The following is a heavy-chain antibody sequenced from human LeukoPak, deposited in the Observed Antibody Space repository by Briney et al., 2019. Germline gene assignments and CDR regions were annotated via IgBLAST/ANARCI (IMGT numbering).Heavy chain of an antibody. CDR3: ASQYYDFWSGSFEY. J-gene: IGHJ4*02. CDR1: GFSLSSYE. D-gene: IGHD3-3*01. CDR2: ISSSGNTI. Sequence: GGSLRLSCAASGFSLSSYEMNWFRQAPGKGLEWVSHISSSGNTIYFGDSVKGRFTISRDTAKNSLFLQMNSLRAEDTALYFCASQYYDFWSGSFEYWGQGTLVTVSP. V-gene: IGHV3-48*03.